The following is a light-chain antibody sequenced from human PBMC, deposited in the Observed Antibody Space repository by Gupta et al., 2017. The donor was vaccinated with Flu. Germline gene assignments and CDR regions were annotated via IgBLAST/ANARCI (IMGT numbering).Light chain of an antibody. CDR3: QQYGNLPLT. V-gene: IGKV3-20*01. CDR2: CAS. J-gene: IGKJ4*01. CDR1: QSVTDNY. Sequence: GTLFFSPGERAAPSSWARQSVTDNYLAWFQLKPGQAPRRLIYCASSRATGVPDRFSGSGSGTDFTLTINALEPEDFAVYYCQQYGNLPLTFGGGTKVEIK.